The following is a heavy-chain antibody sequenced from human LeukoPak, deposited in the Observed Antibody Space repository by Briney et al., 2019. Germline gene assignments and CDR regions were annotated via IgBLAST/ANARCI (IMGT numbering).Heavy chain of an antibody. V-gene: IGHV3-30*18. CDR3: AKDMGYYYDSSGYRRGAFDI. CDR1: GFTFSSYG. Sequence: GGSLRLSCAASGFTFSSYGMHWVRQAPGKGLEWVAVISYDGSNKYYADSVKGRFTISRDNSKNTLYLQMNSLRAEDTAVYYCAKDMGYYYDSSGYRRGAFDIWGQGQWSPSL. CDR2: ISYDGSNK. D-gene: IGHD3-22*01. J-gene: IGHJ3*02.